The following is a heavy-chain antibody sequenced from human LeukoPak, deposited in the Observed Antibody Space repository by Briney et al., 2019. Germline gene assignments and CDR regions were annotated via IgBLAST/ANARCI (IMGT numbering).Heavy chain of an antibody. CDR1: GGSINNGNYY. J-gene: IGHJ4*02. CDR2: IYTSGGT. V-gene: IGHV4-61*02. Sequence: SQTLSLTCTVSGGSINNGNYYWSWIRQPAGKGLEWIGRIYTSGGTNYNPSLKSRVTISVDTSKNQFSLKLYSVTAADTAVYYCASSYNYDSSGYSYFDYWGQGTLVTVSS. D-gene: IGHD3-22*01. CDR3: ASSYNYDSSGYSYFDY.